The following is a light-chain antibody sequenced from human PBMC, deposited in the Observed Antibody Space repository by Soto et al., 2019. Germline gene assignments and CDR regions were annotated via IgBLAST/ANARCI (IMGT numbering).Light chain of an antibody. V-gene: IGKV1-5*03. CDR3: QQYNSYPLT. J-gene: IGKJ4*01. CDR1: QSISSW. CDR2: KAS. Sequence: DIQMTQSPSTLSASLGDRVTITCRASQSISSWLAWYQQKPGKAPKLLIYKASSLESGVPSRFSCSGSGTEFTLTISSLQPDDFATYYCQQYNSYPLTVGGGTKVDIK.